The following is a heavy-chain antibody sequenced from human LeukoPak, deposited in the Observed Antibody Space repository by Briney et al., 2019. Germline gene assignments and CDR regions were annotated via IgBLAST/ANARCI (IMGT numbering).Heavy chain of an antibody. Sequence: SGGSLGLSCAASGFSFSGYSMNWVRQAPGKGLEWVSYISSSGTTIYYGDSMKGRFTVSRDNAKNSLSLQMNSLRAEDTAVYYCARSRSGYHFDCWGQGTLVTVSS. CDR2: ISSSGTTI. CDR1: GFSFSGYS. J-gene: IGHJ4*02. D-gene: IGHD5-12*01. CDR3: ARSRSGYHFDC. V-gene: IGHV3-48*01.